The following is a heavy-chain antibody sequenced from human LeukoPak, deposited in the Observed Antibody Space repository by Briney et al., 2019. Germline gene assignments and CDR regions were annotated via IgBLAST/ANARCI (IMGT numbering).Heavy chain of an antibody. CDR2: INHSGST. D-gene: IGHD6-19*01. CDR1: GGSFSGYY. V-gene: IGHV4-34*01. CDR3: ARGRVAVAGSHLDP. Sequence: SETLSLTCAVYGGSFSGYYWSWIRQPPGKGLEWIGEINHSGSTNYNPSLKSRVTISVDTSKNQFSLKLSSVTAADTVVYYCARGRVAVAGSHLDPWGQGTLVTVSS. J-gene: IGHJ5*02.